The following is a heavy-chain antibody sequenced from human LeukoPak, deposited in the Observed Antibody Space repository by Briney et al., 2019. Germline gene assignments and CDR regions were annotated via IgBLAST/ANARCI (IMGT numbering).Heavy chain of an antibody. Sequence: PGGSLRLSCAASGFTFSSYWMSWVRQAPGKGLEWVANIKQEGSEKYYVDSVKGRFTISRDNAKNSLYLQMNSLRAEDTAVYYCASTFCSSTSCYTGPFDYWGQGTLVTVSS. V-gene: IGHV3-7*01. CDR1: GFTFSSYW. CDR2: IKQEGSEK. CDR3: ASTFCSSTSCYTGPFDY. J-gene: IGHJ4*02. D-gene: IGHD2-2*02.